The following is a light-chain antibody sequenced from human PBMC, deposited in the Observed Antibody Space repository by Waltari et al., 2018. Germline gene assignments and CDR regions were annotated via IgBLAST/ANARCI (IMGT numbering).Light chain of an antibody. CDR2: GNN. J-gene: IGLJ3*02. Sequence: QSVLTQPPSASGTPGQRVTISCSGSSFNIGHNYVYWSQQFPGTAPKLLIYGNNQRPSGVPDRFSDSKSGTSASLAISGLRSDDEADYFCAAWDDSLSGWLFGGGTKLTVL. CDR1: SFNIGHNY. V-gene: IGLV1-47*01. CDR3: AAWDDSLSGWL.